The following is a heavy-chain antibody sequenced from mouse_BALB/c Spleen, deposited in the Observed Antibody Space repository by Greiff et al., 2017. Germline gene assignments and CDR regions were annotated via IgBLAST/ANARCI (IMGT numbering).Heavy chain of an antibody. CDR3: AYYYGSSFDY. J-gene: IGHJ2*01. V-gene: IGHV1-69*01. D-gene: IGHD1-1*01. CDR2: IDTSDSYT. CDR1: GYTFTDYW. Sequence: QVQLQQPGAELVMPGASVKMSCKASGYTFTDYWMHWVKQRPGQGLEWIGAIDTSDSYTSYNQKFKGKATLTVDESSSTAYMQLSSLTSEDSAVYYCAYYYGSSFDYWGQGTTLTVSS.